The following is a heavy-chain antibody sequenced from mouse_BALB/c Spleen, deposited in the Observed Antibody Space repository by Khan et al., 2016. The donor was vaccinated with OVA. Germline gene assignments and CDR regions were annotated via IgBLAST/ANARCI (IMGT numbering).Heavy chain of an antibody. D-gene: IGHD1-2*01. CDR1: GYTFTDYY. Sequence: QVQLKQSGAELARPGASVKLSCKASGYTFTDYYINWVKQRTGQGLEWIGDIYPGSGNPYYNEKFKGKATLTADKSSSTAYIQLSSLTSEDSAVYFWARGVYGLYYFDYRGEGTTLTVSS. CDR3: ARGVYGLYYFDY. CDR2: IYPGSGNP. V-gene: IGHV1-77*01. J-gene: IGHJ2*01.